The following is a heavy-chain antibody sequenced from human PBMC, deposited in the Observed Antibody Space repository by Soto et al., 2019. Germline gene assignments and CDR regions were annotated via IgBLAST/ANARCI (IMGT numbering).Heavy chain of an antibody. D-gene: IGHD3-16*02. CDR3: ARQGYDYIWGSYRYDGWFDP. CDR2: MNPNSGNT. Sequence: QVQLVQSGAEVKKPGASVKVSCKASGYTFTSYDINWVRQATGQGLEWMGWMNPNSGNTGYAQKFQGRVTMTRNTSISTAYMELSSLRSEDTAVYYCARQGYDYIWGSYRYDGWFDPRGQGTLVTVSS. J-gene: IGHJ5*02. CDR1: GYTFTSYD. V-gene: IGHV1-8*01.